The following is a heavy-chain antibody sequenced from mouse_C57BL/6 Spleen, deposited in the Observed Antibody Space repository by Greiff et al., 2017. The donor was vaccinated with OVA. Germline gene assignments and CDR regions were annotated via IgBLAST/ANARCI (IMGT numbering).Heavy chain of an antibody. D-gene: IGHD2-5*01. Sequence: QVQLQQPGAELVKPGASVKLSCKASGYTFTSYWMQWVKQRPGPGLEWIGEIDPSASYTNYNQKFKGKATLTVDTSSSTAYMQLSSLTSEDSAVYYCARRDYSNPFAYWGQGTLVTVSA. V-gene: IGHV1-50*01. CDR1: GYTFTSYW. J-gene: IGHJ3*01. CDR3: ARRDYSNPFAY. CDR2: IDPSASYT.